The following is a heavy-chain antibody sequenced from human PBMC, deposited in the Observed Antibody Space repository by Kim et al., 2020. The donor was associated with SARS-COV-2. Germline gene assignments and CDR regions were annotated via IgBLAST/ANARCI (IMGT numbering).Heavy chain of an antibody. V-gene: IGHV1-8*01. D-gene: IGHD3-9*01. CDR2: MNPNSGNT. J-gene: IGHJ6*02. CDR1: GYTFTSYD. Sequence: ASVKVSCKASGYTFTSYDINWVRQATGQGLEWMGWMNPNSGNTGYAQKFQGRVTMTRNTSISTAYMELSSLRSEDTAVYYCARGLLLRYFDWPSAPYYYYGMDVWGQGTTVTVSS. CDR3: ARGLLLRYFDWPSAPYYYYGMDV.